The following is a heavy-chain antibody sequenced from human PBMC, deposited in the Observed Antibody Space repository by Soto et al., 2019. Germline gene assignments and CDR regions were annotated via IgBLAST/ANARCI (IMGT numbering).Heavy chain of an antibody. Sequence: ASVKVSCKASGYTFTGYYIHWVRQAPGQGLEWMGWINPNSGGTNYAQKFQGWVTMTRDTSISTAYMELSRLRSDDTAVYYCARDRAAFDIWGQGTMVTVSS. V-gene: IGHV1-2*04. J-gene: IGHJ3*02. CDR3: ARDRAAFDI. CDR1: GYTFTGYY. CDR2: INPNSGGT.